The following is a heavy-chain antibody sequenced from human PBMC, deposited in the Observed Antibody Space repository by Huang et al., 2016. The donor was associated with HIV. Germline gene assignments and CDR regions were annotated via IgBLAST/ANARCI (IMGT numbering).Heavy chain of an antibody. D-gene: IGHD2-2*01. V-gene: IGHV4-39*01. CDR1: RGSISSDNYY. Sequence: QLQLQESGPGLVRPSETLSLTCTVSRGSISSDNYYWGWIRQPPGQGLEWIGHIYDEGTTYISPSLMRGATLIIDGFINQLALTLRTVTGADTVVYFCAKRVDYLCSRGPWVHGALVAVS. J-gene: IGHJ5*02. CDR3: AKRVDYLCSRGP. CDR2: IYDEGTT.